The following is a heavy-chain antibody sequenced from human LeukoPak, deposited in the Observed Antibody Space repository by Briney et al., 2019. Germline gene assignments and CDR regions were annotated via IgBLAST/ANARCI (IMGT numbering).Heavy chain of an antibody. CDR1: GYTFTSYG. Sequence: GASVKVSCTASGYTFTSYGINWLRQAPGQGLEWMAWISPYNGNTNHVQKLQGRVTMTTDTSTSTVYLELRSLRSDDTAVYYCARESLGTTDYWGQGTLVTVSS. D-gene: IGHD1-14*01. CDR2: ISPYNGNT. CDR3: ARESLGTTDY. V-gene: IGHV1-18*01. J-gene: IGHJ4*02.